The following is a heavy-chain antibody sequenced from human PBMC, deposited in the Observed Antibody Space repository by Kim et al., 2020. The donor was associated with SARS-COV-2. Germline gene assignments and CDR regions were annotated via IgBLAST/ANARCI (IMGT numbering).Heavy chain of an antibody. CDR3: ARVPFVRYDILTGYPTTYYFDY. D-gene: IGHD3-9*01. CDR2: IIPIFGTA. J-gene: IGHJ4*02. V-gene: IGHV1-69*13. CDR1: GGTFSSYA. Sequence: SVKVSCKASGGTFSSYAISWVRQAPGQGLEWMGGIIPIFGTANYAQKFQGRVTITADESTSTAYMELSSLRSEDTAVYYCARVPFVRYDILTGYPTTYYFDYWGQGTLVTVSS.